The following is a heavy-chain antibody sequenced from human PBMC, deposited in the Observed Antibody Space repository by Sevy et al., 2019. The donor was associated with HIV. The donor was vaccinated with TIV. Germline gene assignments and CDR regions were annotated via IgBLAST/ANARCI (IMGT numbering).Heavy chain of an antibody. CDR3: AREDDFWSYFDY. J-gene: IGHJ4*02. D-gene: IGHD3-3*01. Sequence: GGSLRLSCAASGFTFSSYAMHWVRQAPGKGPEWVAVISYDGSNKYYADSVKGRFTISRDNSKNTLYLQMNSLRAEDTAVYYCAREDDFWSYFDYWGQGTLVTVSS. CDR2: ISYDGSNK. CDR1: GFTFSSYA. V-gene: IGHV3-30-3*01.